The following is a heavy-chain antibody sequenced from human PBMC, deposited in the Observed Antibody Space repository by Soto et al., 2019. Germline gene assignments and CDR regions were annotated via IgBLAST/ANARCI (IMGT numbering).Heavy chain of an antibody. J-gene: IGHJ4*02. CDR1: GFTFNMYA. CDR2: ITGSGGST. V-gene: IGHV3-23*01. CDR3: ARRHDREAFDN. Sequence: EVQLLESGGGLVQPGGSLTLSCTASGFTFNMYAMSWVRQAPGKALECVSAITGSGGSTYYADSVKGRFTISRDNSKNSLNLQMNRLRAEDTTVNYCARRHDREAFDNWGKGTLVTGSS.